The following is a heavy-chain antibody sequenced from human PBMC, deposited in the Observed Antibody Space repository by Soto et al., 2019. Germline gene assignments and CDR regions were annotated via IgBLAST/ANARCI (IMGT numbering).Heavy chain of an antibody. CDR2: INSDGSST. CDR1: GFTFSSYW. V-gene: IGHV3-74*01. Sequence: EVQLVESGGDLVQPGGSLRLSCAASGFTFSSYWMHWVRQGPGKGLVWVSRINSDGSSTSYADSVKGRFTISRDNAKNTLYLHMNSLRADDTAVYYCARFEQSNYDSSFDYFDYWGQGTLVTVSS. CDR3: ARFEQSNYDSSFDYFDY. J-gene: IGHJ4*02. D-gene: IGHD3-22*01.